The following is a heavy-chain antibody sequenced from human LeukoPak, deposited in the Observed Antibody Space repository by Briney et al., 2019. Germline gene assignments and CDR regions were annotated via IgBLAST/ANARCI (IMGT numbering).Heavy chain of an antibody. CDR3: ARVGPQWLGSPGFDC. V-gene: IGHV3-30*01. CDR1: GFTFSSYA. Sequence: PGGSLRLSCAASGFTFSSYAMHWVRQAPGKGLEWVAVISYDGSNKYYEDSVKGRFTNSRDNSKNTLYLQMNSLRAEDTAVYYCARVGPQWLGSPGFDCWGQGTLVTVSS. D-gene: IGHD6-19*01. CDR2: ISYDGSNK. J-gene: IGHJ4*02.